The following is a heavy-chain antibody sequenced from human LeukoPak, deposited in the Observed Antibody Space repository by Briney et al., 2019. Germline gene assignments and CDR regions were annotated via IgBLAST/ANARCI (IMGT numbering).Heavy chain of an antibody. CDR3: ARAGPETYYYYMDV. D-gene: IGHD1-14*01. J-gene: IGHJ6*03. Sequence: SETLSLTCTVSGGSISSYYWSWIRQPPGKGLEWIGYIYYSGSTNYNPSLKSRVTISVDTSKNQFSLKLSSVTAADTAVYYCARAGPETYYYYMDVWGKGTTVTVSS. CDR2: IYYSGST. CDR1: GGSISSYY. V-gene: IGHV4-59*01.